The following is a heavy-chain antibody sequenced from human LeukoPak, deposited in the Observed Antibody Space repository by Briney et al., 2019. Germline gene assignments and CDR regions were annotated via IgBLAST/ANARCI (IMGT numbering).Heavy chain of an antibody. D-gene: IGHD2-8*01. V-gene: IGHV1-69*02. CDR2: IVPMFGIP. J-gene: IGHJ4*02. Sequence: PVKVSCKASGGTFNYYTINWVRQAPGQGLEWMGRIVPMFGIPDYAQKFQGRVTLTADKSTSTAYMELSSLRSEDTAMYYCAIMGGSTTRAVDYWAQGTLVTVSS. CDR1: GGTFNYYT. CDR3: AIMGGSTTRAVDY.